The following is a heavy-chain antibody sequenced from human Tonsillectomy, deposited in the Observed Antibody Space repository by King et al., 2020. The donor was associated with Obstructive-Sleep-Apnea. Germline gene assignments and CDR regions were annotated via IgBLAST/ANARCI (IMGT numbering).Heavy chain of an antibody. CDR2: IWYDGSNK. CDR3: ARDSPLRTGNYYGMDV. V-gene: IGHV3-33*01. D-gene: IGHD3/OR15-3a*01. Sequence: VQLVESGGGVVQPGRSLRLSCAASGFTFNSFGMDWVRQAPGKGLGWVAFIWYDGSNKYYADSVKGRFTISRDNSKNTLYLQMNSLRAEDTAVYYCARDSPLRTGNYYGMDVWGQGTTVTVSS. CDR1: GFTFNSFG. J-gene: IGHJ6*02.